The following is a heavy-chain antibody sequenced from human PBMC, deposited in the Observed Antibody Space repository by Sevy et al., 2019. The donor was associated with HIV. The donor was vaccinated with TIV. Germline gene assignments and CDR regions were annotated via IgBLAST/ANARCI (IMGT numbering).Heavy chain of an antibody. CDR1: GFTFDDYP. J-gene: IGHJ6*02. CDR2: ISWNSGNK. V-gene: IGHV3-9*01. CDR3: TKDIDYDSSGDRRGYGMDA. Sequence: GGSLRLSCAASGFTFDDYPMHWVRQAPGKGLEWVSGISWNSGNKAYADSVKGRFTISRDNAKNSLYLQMNSLRAEDTALYYCTKDIDYDSSGDRRGYGMDAWGQGTTVTVSS. D-gene: IGHD3-22*01.